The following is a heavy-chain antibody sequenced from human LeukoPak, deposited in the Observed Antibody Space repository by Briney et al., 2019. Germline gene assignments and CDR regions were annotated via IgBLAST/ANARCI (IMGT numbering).Heavy chain of an antibody. J-gene: IGHJ4*02. V-gene: IGHV3-48*01. CDR2: ISSSRRTI. CDR1: GVTLSSYS. Sequence: GGSLRLSCAASGVTLSSYSMKWGREGPGEGEERGSYISSSRRTIYYAHSVKRRFTISRDNAKNSLSLQMNSLRAEDTAVYYCARKFGGYYGYFDYWGQGTLVTVSS. CDR3: ARKFGGYYGYFDY. D-gene: IGHD3-10*01.